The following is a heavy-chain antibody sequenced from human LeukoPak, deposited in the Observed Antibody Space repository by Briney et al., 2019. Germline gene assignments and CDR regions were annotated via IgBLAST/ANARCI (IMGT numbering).Heavy chain of an antibody. V-gene: IGHV1-2*02. J-gene: IGHJ5*02. CDR2: INPNSGGT. CDR1: GYTFTVYY. CDR3: ARALFYDILTRGPWFDP. Sequence: GASVKVSCKASGYTFTVYYMHWVRQAPGQGLEWMGWINPNSGGTNYAQKFQGRVTMTRDTSISTAYMELGSLRSEDTAVYYCARALFYDILTRGPWFDPWRQATLVTVSS. D-gene: IGHD3-9*01.